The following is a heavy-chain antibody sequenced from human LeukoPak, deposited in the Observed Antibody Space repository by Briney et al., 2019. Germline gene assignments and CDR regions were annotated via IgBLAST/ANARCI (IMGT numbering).Heavy chain of an antibody. CDR1: GYTFTSYG. D-gene: IGHD5-24*01. CDR2: ISAYNGNT. CDR3: ATRGVIEMATINQPPFDY. J-gene: IGHJ4*02. Sequence: VASVKVSCKASGYTFTSYGISWVRQAPGQGLEWMGWISAYNGNTNYAQKLQGRVTMTTDTSTSTAYMELRSLRSDDTAVYYCATRGVIEMATINQPPFDYWGQGTLVTVSS. V-gene: IGHV1-18*01.